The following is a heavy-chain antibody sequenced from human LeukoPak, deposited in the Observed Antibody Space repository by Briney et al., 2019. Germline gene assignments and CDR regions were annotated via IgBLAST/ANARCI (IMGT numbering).Heavy chain of an antibody. Sequence: GGSLRLSCAASGFTFSSYSMNWVRQAPGKGLEWVSSISSSSSYIYYADSVKGRFTISRDNAKNSLYLQMNSLRAEDTAVYYCARDTVGATSEYFQHWGQGTLVTVSS. CDR1: GFTFSSYS. J-gene: IGHJ1*01. CDR2: ISSSSSYI. CDR3: ARDTVGATSEYFQH. V-gene: IGHV3-21*01. D-gene: IGHD1-26*01.